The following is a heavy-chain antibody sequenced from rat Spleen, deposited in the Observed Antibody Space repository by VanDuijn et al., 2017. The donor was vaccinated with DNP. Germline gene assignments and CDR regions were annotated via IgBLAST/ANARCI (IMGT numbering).Heavy chain of an antibody. CDR1: GFTFSDYY. CDR3: TRGANWEGNWFAY. J-gene: IGHJ3*01. Sequence: EVQLVESGGGLVQPGRSLKLSCAASGFTFSDYYMAWVRQAPTKGLEWVASISYDGSSTYYRDSVKGRFTISRDNAKSTLYLQINSLRSEDTATYYCTRGANWEGNWFAYWGQGVMVTVSS. D-gene: IGHD5-1*01. CDR2: ISYDGSST. V-gene: IGHV5-20*01.